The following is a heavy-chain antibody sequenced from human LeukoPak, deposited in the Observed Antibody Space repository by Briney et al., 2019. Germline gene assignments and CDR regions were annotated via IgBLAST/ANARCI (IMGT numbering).Heavy chain of an antibody. V-gene: IGHV3-33*08. CDR1: GFSVSNNY. CDR2: IWYDGSNK. J-gene: IGHJ6*02. Sequence: GGSLRLSCAVSGFSVSNNYIDWVRQAPGKGLEWVAVIWYDGSNKYYADSVKGRFTISRDNSKNTLYLQMNSLRAKDTAVYYCATFEYSSSVKGPEYYGMDVWGQGTTVTVSS. D-gene: IGHD6-6*01. CDR3: ATFEYSSSVKGPEYYGMDV.